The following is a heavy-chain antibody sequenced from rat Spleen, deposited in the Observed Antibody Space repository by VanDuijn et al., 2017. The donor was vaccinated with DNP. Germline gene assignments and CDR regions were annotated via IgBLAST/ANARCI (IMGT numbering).Heavy chain of an antibody. J-gene: IGHJ2*01. CDR3: ASADY. CDR1: GFTFSDYY. V-gene: IGHV5-29*01. CDR2: ISHDGIIT. Sequence: EVQLVESDGGLVKPGRSLKLSCTASGFTFSDYYMAWVRQAPTKGLEWVATISHDGIITYYRDSVKGRFTISRANAKSTLYLQMDSLRSEDTATYYCASADYWGQGVVVTVSS.